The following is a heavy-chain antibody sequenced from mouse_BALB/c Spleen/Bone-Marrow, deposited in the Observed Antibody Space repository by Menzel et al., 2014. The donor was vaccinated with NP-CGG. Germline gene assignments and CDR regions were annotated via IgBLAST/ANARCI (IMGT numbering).Heavy chain of an antibody. V-gene: IGHV3-1*02. CDR1: GYSIASGYS. CDR2: IHYSGST. Sequence: EVNLVESGPDLVKPSQSISFTCTVTGYSIASGYSWHWIRQFPGNKLEWMGYIHYSGSTNYNPSLKSRISVTRDTSKNQFFLQLNSVTTEDTATFYCVRNYVDSFDYWGQGTTLTVSS. CDR3: VRNYVDSFDY. D-gene: IGHD1-1*01. J-gene: IGHJ2*01.